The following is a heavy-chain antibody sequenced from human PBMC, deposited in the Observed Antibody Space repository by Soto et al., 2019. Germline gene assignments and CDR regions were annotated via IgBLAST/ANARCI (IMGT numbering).Heavy chain of an antibody. D-gene: IGHD2-15*01. J-gene: IGHJ4*02. CDR1: GGSFSGYY. CDR3: ARGPRRSSGGSCYFDY. V-gene: IGHV4-34*01. Sequence: QVQLQQWGAGLLKPSETLSLTCAVYGGSFSGYYWSWIRQPPGKGLEWIGEINHSGSTNYNPSLKSRVTISVDTSKNQFSLQLSSVTAADTAVYYCARGPRRSSGGSCYFDYWGRGTLVTVSS. CDR2: INHSGST.